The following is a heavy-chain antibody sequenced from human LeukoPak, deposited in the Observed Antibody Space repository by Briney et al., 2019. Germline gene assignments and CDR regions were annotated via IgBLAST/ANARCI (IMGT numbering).Heavy chain of an antibody. CDR2: ISSSSSYI. J-gene: IGHJ4*02. D-gene: IGHD1-14*01. V-gene: IGHV3-21*04. CDR3: AKAAGTGTPPDY. Sequence: GGSLRLSCAASGFTFSSYSMNWVRQAPGKGLEWVSSISSSSSYIYYADSVKGRFTISRDNAKNSLYLQMNSLRAEDTALYYCAKAAGTGTPPDYWGQGTLVTVSS. CDR1: GFTFSSYS.